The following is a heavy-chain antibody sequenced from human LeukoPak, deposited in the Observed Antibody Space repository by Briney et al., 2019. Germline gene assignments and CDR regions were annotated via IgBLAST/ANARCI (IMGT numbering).Heavy chain of an antibody. V-gene: IGHV3-23*01. J-gene: IGHJ4*02. CDR2: ISASGDTT. D-gene: IGHD2-2*01. CDR1: GFTFTSYA. CDR3: ARRPNYCSTSSCLDY. Sequence: GGSLRLSRAASGFTFTSYAMSWVRQAPGKGLEWVSSISASGDTTYYADSVKDRFTISRDNSKNTLYVQMNSLRAEDTALYYCARRPNYCSTSSCLDYWGQGTLVTVSS.